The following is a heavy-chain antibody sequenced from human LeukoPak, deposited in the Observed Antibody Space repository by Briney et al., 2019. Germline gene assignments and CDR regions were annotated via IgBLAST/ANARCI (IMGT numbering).Heavy chain of an antibody. V-gene: IGHV4-61*03. CDR1: GVSVSSDNYY. Sequence: ADTLSLTCTVSGVSVSSDNYYWSWIRQPPGRGLEWVGCVHYSGSTNYSPSVKSRVTISIDTSRNHFYLKLSSVTAADTAVYYCARNMVRGVTDSFDIWGQGTMVPVSS. D-gene: IGHD3-10*01. CDR2: VHYSGST. CDR3: ARNMVRGVTDSFDI. J-gene: IGHJ3*02.